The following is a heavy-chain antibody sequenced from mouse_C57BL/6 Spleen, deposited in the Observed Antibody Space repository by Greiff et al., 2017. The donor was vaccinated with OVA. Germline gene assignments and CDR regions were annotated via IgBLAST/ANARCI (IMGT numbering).Heavy chain of an antibody. CDR3: ASLITTVRYYAMDY. Sequence: QVQLKESGPGLVQPSQSLSITCTVSGFSLTSYGVHWVRQSPGKGLEWLGVIWSGGSTDYNAAFISRLSISKDNSKSQVFFKMNSLQADDTAIYYCASLITTVRYYAMDYWGQGTSVTVSS. D-gene: IGHD1-1*01. CDR2: IWSGGST. CDR1: GFSLTSYG. J-gene: IGHJ4*01. V-gene: IGHV2-2*01.